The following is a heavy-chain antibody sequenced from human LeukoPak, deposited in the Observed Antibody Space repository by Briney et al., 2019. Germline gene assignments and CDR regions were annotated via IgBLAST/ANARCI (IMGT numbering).Heavy chain of an antibody. Sequence: SETLSLTCTVSGGSISSYYWSLIRQPPGKGLEWIGYIYYSGSTNYNPSLKSRVTISVDTSKNQFSLKLSSVTAADTAVYYCARHDSRITIFGVVIPTQPFDYWGQGTLVTVSS. CDR2: IYYSGST. D-gene: IGHD3-3*01. V-gene: IGHV4-59*08. CDR3: ARHDSRITIFGVVIPTQPFDY. CDR1: GGSISSYY. J-gene: IGHJ4*02.